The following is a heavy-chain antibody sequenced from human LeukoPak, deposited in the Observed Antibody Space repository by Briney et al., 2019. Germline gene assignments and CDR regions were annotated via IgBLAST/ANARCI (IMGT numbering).Heavy chain of an antibody. J-gene: IGHJ4*02. D-gene: IGHD3-10*01. CDR2: ISSSSSYI. Sequence: GGSLRLSCAASGFTFSSYSMNWVRQAPGKGLEWVSSISSSSSYIYYADSVKGRFTISRDNAKNSLYLQMNSLRAEDTAVYYCASGDSLWFGEFGVFDYWGQGTLVTVSS. V-gene: IGHV3-21*01. CDR3: ASGDSLWFGEFGVFDY. CDR1: GFTFSSYS.